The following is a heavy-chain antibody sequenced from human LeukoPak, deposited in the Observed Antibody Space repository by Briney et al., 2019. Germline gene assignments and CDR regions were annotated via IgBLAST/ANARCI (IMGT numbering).Heavy chain of an antibody. CDR2: IKEDGSEI. J-gene: IGHJ4*02. Sequence: GGSLRLSCAASGFTFSTYWMSWVRQAPGKGLEWVANIKEDGSEINYADSVRGRFTIPRDNAKNSLYLQMNSLRAEDTAVYYCARGYTCGYWGQGTLVTVSS. D-gene: IGHD5-18*01. V-gene: IGHV3-7*04. CDR3: ARGYTCGY. CDR1: GFTFSTYW.